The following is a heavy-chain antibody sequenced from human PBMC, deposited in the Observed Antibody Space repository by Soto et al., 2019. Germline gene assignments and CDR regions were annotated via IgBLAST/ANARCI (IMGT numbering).Heavy chain of an antibody. J-gene: IGHJ4*02. D-gene: IGHD1-26*01. CDR1: GASISRYY. CDR2: MYYSGNA. V-gene: IGHV4-59*01. Sequence: QVQLQESGPGLVKPSETLSLTCTVSGASISRYYWSWIRQSPGKGLEWIGYMYYSGNANYNTSLRSRITISVDTSKNQFSLNLNSVTAADTAVYYCAREYPVHSAYFDYGGQGILVTVSS. CDR3: AREYPVHSAYFDY.